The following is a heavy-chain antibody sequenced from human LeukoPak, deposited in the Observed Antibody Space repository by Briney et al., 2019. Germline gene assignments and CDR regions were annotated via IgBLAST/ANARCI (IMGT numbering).Heavy chain of an antibody. J-gene: IGHJ2*01. CDR1: GFTFSSYA. Sequence: GGSLRLSCAASGFTFSSYAMSWIRQAPGKGLEWVSYISSSGSTIYYADSVKGRFTISRDNAKNSLYLQMNSLRAEDTAVYYCARVETGTRADWYFDLWGRGTLVTVSS. D-gene: IGHD1-1*01. CDR2: ISSSGSTI. V-gene: IGHV3-11*01. CDR3: ARVETGTRADWYFDL.